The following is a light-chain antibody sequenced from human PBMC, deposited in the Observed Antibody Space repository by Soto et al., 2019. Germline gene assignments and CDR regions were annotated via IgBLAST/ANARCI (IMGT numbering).Light chain of an antibody. J-gene: IGKJ1*01. V-gene: IGKV2-28*01. Sequence: IVMTQSPLSLPVTTGEPASISCRSSQSLLFSNGYNYLDWYLQKPGQSPQLLIYLGSARASVVPERFSGSRSGTDFTLKISRVQAEDVGDAYGMQYLQTPWTLGQGTYVESK. CDR1: QSLLFSNGYNY. CDR2: LGS. CDR3: MQYLQTPWT.